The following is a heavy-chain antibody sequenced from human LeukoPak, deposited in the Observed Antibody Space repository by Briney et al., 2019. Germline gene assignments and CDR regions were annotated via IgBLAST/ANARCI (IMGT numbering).Heavy chain of an antibody. CDR2: IYYSGST. D-gene: IGHD5-18*01. CDR1: GGSISSYF. Sequence: PSETLSLTCTVSGGSISSYFWSWIRQPPGKGLEWIGYIYYSGSTKYNPSLKSRVTISLDTSKNQFSLKLRSVTAADTAVYYCARGREGYSYAYIAWGKGTTVTISS. V-gene: IGHV4-59*01. J-gene: IGHJ6*04. CDR3: ARGREGYSYAYIA.